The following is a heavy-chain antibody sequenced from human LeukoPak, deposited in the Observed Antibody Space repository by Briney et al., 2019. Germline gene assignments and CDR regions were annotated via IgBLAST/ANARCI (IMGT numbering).Heavy chain of an antibody. V-gene: IGHV4-61*05. CDR2: IYYSGST. CDR1: GGSISSSSYY. Sequence: SETLSFTCTVSGGSISSSSYYWSWIRQPPGKGLEWIGYIYYSGSTNYNPSLKSRVTISVDTSKNQFSLKLSSVTAADTAVYYCARRKTGEFDYWGQGTLVTVSS. CDR3: ARRKTGEFDY. J-gene: IGHJ4*02. D-gene: IGHD7-27*01.